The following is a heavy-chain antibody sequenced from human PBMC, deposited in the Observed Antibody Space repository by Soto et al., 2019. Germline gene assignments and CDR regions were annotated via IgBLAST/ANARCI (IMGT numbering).Heavy chain of an antibody. CDR3: ARSGMGWYYYGMDV. Sequence: GASVKVSCKASGYTFTGYYMHWVRQAPGQGLEWMGWINPNSGGTNYAQKFQGRVTMTRDTSISTAYMELSRLRSDDTAVYYCARSGMGWYYYGMDVWGQGTTVTVSS. J-gene: IGHJ6*02. D-gene: IGHD3-10*01. CDR2: INPNSGGT. V-gene: IGHV1-2*02. CDR1: GYTFTGYY.